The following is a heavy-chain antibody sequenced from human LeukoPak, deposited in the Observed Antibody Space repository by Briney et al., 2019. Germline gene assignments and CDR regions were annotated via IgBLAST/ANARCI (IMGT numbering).Heavy chain of an antibody. J-gene: IGHJ4*02. CDR1: GFTVSGNY. CDR2: IYSGGST. V-gene: IGHV3-66*02. D-gene: IGHD3-22*01. Sequence: PGGSLRLSXAASGFTVSGNYMSWVGQAPGKGLEWVSVIYSGGSTYYAGSVRGRFTISRDNSKNTLYLQMNNLRPEDTAVYYCAVVIQPSRASDYWSQGTLVTVSS. CDR3: AVVIQPSRASDY.